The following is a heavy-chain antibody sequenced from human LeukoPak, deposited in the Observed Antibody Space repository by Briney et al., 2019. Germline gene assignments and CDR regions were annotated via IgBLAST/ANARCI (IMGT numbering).Heavy chain of an antibody. J-gene: IGHJ4*02. CDR1: GFTFSNFW. CDR2: ITSGGTT. V-gene: IGHV3-15*01. D-gene: IGHD4-23*01. Sequence: GGSLRLSCAASGFTFSNFWMSWVRQAPGKGLEWVGHITSGGTTDYAAPVKGRFTISRENSKNTVYLQMNSLKMEDTAMYYCIADVPTLDTQLDYWGQGTLVTVSS. CDR3: IADVPTLDTQLDY.